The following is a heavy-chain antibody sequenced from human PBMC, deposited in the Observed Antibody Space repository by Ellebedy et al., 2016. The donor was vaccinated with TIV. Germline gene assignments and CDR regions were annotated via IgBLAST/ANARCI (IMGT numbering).Heavy chain of an antibody. CDR1: GGSFNIYY. CDR2: INHSGST. CDR3: ASGGWSGDRYYFDY. D-gene: IGHD3-3*01. V-gene: IGHV4-34*01. Sequence: SETLSLXCAVYGGSFNIYYWNWVRQPPGKGLEWIGKINHSGSTNYNPSLKSRVTMSVDTSKNQFSLKLSSVTAADTAVYYCASGGWSGDRYYFDYWGQGTLVTVSS. J-gene: IGHJ4*02.